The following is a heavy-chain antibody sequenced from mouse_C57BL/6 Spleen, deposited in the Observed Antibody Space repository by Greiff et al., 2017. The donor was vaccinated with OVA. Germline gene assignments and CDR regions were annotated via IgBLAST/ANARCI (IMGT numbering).Heavy chain of an antibody. CDR2: ISYSGST. J-gene: IGHJ1*03. D-gene: IGHD1-1*01. Sequence: EVKLQESGPGMVKPSQSLSLTCTVTGYSITSGYDWHWIRHFPGNKLEWMGYISYSGSTNYNPSLKSRISITHDTSKNHFFLKLNSVTTEDTATYYCAREGYYGSSYGYCDVWGTGTTVTVAS. CDR3: AREGYYGSSYGYCDV. CDR1: GYSITSGYD. V-gene: IGHV3-1*01.